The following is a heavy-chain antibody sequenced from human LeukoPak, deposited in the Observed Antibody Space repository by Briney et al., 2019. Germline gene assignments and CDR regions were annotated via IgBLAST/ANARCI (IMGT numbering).Heavy chain of an antibody. D-gene: IGHD3-10*01. CDR3: AKDGVLLWFGELSGYFDY. CDR1: GFTFDDYA. J-gene: IGHJ4*02. V-gene: IGHV3-9*01. Sequence: GGSLRLSCAASGFTFDDYAMHWVRQAPGKGLEWVSGISWNSGSIGYADSVKGRFIISRDNAKNSLYLQMNSLRAEDTALYYCAKDGVLLWFGELSGYFDYWGQGTLVTVSS. CDR2: ISWNSGSI.